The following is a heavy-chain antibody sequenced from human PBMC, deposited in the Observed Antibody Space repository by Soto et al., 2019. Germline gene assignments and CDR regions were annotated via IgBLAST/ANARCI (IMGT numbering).Heavy chain of an antibody. CDR1: GFTFSNAW. Sequence: GGSLRLSCAASGFTFSNAWMNWVRQAPGKGLEWVGRIKSKTDGGTTDYAAPVKGRFTISRDDSKNTLYLQMNSLKTEDTAVYYCTTDSSSSWFPYYYGMDVWGQGTTVTVSS. CDR3: TTDSSSSWFPYYYGMDV. CDR2: IKSKTDGGTT. D-gene: IGHD6-13*01. V-gene: IGHV3-15*07. J-gene: IGHJ6*02.